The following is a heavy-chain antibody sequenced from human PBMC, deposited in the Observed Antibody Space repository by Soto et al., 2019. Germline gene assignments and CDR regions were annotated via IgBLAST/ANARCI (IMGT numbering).Heavy chain of an antibody. Sequence: EVQLVESGGGLVQPGGSLRLSCEASGFSLSGYWMTWARQAPGKGLEWVANIKQDGSEKHYVGSVKGRFTIARDNTKNSLYLEMNSLRAEDTAVYYCASGDDMDVWGQGTTVTVSS. CDR1: GFSLSGYW. D-gene: IGHD4-17*01. J-gene: IGHJ6*02. V-gene: IGHV3-7*02. CDR2: IKQDGSEK. CDR3: ASGDDMDV.